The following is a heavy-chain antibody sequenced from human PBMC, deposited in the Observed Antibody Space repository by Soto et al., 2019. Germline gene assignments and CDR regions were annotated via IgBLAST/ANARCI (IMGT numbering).Heavy chain of an antibody. V-gene: IGHV1-69*04. CDR2: IIPILGIA. CDR1: GGTFSSYT. D-gene: IGHD3-10*01. Sequence: SVKVSCKASGGTFSSYTISWVRQAPGQGLEWMGRIIPILGIANYAQKFQGRVTITADKFTSTAYMELSSLRSEDTAVYYCARDRGADYGSGSYYTFDYWGQGTLVTVSS. J-gene: IGHJ4*02. CDR3: ARDRGADYGSGSYYTFDY.